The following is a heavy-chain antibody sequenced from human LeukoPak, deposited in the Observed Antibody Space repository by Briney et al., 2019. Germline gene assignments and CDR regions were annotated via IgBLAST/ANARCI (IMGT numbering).Heavy chain of an antibody. CDR2: ISPKSGDT. CDR1: GYTFSGYY. CDR3: ARDGYSYGYIHYYYYYMDV. V-gene: IGHV1-2*02. Sequence: ASVKVSCKASGYTFSGYYMHWVRQAPGQGHEWMGWISPKSGDTNYAQNFQGRVTMTRDTSISTAYMELSRLTSDDTAVYYCARDGYSYGYIHYYYYYMDVWGKGTTVTVSS. J-gene: IGHJ6*03. D-gene: IGHD5-18*01.